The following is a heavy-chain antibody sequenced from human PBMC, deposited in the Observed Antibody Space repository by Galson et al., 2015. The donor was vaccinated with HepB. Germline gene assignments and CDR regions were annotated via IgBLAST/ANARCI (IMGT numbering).Heavy chain of an antibody. CDR2: ISPYNANT. CDR1: GYTFGDSG. D-gene: IGHD2-15*01. V-gene: IGHV1-18*01. Sequence: SVKVSCKASGYTFGDSGIIWVRQAPGQGLKWMWCISPYNANTNYAQKFRGRVTLTTVTSTTTPYMELRSLRSDDTAIYYCAREGRYCIGDACYYYFDYWGQGSLVTGSP. CDR3: AREGRYCIGDACYYYFDY. J-gene: IGHJ4*02.